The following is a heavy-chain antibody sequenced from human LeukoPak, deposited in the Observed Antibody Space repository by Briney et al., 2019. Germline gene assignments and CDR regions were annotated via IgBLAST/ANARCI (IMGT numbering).Heavy chain of an antibody. CDR3: ARYGGQSEFDY. Sequence: SETLSLTCTVSGDSMSSYYWSWIRQPPGKGLEWIGYIYYSGGTNYNPSLKTRVTIEIDTSKNQFSLKLSSVTAADTAVYYCARYGGQSEFDYWGQGTLVTVSS. D-gene: IGHD4-23*01. CDR1: GDSMSSYY. V-gene: IGHV4-59*08. CDR2: IYYSGGT. J-gene: IGHJ4*02.